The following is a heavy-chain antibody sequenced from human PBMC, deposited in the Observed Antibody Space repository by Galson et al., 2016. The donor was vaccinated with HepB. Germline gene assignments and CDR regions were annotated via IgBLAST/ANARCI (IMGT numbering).Heavy chain of an antibody. V-gene: IGHV4-4*02. CDR1: GDSISSTNW. D-gene: IGHD2-15*01. Sequence: SETLSLTCTVSGDSISSTNWWSWVRQSPGKGLEWIGEIYHSEYTNYNPSLESRVTMSVDKSKNQFYLSLTSVTAADTAVYYCARDFLRAIVVLPTSRTYYYFGMDVWGQGTTVTVSS. CDR2: IYHSEYT. CDR3: ARDFLRAIVVLPTSRTYYYFGMDV. J-gene: IGHJ6*02.